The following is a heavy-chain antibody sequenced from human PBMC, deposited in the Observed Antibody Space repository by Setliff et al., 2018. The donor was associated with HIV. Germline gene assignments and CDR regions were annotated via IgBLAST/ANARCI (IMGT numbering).Heavy chain of an antibody. CDR1: GYTFTSYA. J-gene: IGHJ3*01. V-gene: IGHV1-3*02. Sequence: GASVKVSCKASGYTFTSYAMHWVRQAPGQRLEWMGWSNAGNGNTKYSQEFQGRVTMTIDTSTSTVYMDLRSLTSDDTAVYYCGRVPYKSAWFSGGHNPFDVWGQGTMVTVSS. D-gene: IGHD6-19*01. CDR2: SNAGNGNT. CDR3: GRVPYKSAWFSGGHNPFDV.